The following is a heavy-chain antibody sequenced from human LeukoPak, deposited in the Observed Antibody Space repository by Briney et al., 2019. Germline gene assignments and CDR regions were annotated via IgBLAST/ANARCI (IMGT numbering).Heavy chain of an antibody. J-gene: IGHJ5*02. CDR3: ARHSNWNGGVDWFDP. Sequence: GGSLRLSCAASGFTFSSHWMHWVRQAPGKGLVWVSRIIGDGSYTTYADSVKGRFTVSRDNAKNSLYLQMNSLRAEDTAVYYCARHSNWNGGVDWFDPWGQGTQVTVSS. V-gene: IGHV3-74*03. CDR1: GFTFSSHW. D-gene: IGHD1-20*01. CDR2: IIGDGSYT.